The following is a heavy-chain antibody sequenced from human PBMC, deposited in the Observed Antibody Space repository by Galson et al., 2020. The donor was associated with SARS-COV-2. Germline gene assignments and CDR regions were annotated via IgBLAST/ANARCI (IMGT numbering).Heavy chain of an antibody. D-gene: IGHD6-19*01. CDR2: ISYDGSNK. V-gene: IGHV3-30*18. J-gene: IGHJ4*02. Sequence: GSLKISCAASGFTFSSYGMHWVRQAPGKGLEWVAVISYDGSNKYYADSVKGRFTISRDNSKNTLYLQMNSLRAEDTAVYYCAKDGSSGWFDYWGQGTLVTVSS. CDR3: AKDGSSGWFDY. CDR1: GFTFSSYG.